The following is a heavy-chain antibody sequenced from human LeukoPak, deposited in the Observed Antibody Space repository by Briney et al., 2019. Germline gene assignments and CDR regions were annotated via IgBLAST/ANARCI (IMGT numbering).Heavy chain of an antibody. V-gene: IGHV4-4*07. CDR3: ARVERGRLRPSYFDL. J-gene: IGHJ2*01. Sequence: SETLSLTCTVSGGSISSYYRGSIRQPPGKGLEWIGRIYTSGSTNYNPSLKSRVTLSVDTPKNQFSPKMSSVPAPDTAVYYWARVERGRLRPSYFDLWGRGTLVTVSS. CDR1: GGSISSYY. CDR2: IYTSGST. D-gene: IGHD4-17*01.